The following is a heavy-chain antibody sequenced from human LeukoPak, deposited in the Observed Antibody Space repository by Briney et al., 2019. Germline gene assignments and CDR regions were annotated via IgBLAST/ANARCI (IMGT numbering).Heavy chain of an antibody. V-gene: IGHV3-53*01. Sequence: GGSLRLSCAASGFTVSSNYMSWVRQAPGKGLEWVSVIYSGGSTYYADSVKGRFTISRDNSKNTLYLQMNSLRAEDTAVYYCASHDTLTGYLDYWGQGTLVTVSS. CDR3: ASHDTLTGYLDY. J-gene: IGHJ4*02. D-gene: IGHD3-9*01. CDR1: GFTVSSNY. CDR2: IYSGGST.